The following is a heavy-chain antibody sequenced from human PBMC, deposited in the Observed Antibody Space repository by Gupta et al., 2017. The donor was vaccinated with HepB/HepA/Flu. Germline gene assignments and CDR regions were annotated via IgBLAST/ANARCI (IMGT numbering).Heavy chain of an antibody. D-gene: IGHD3-3*01. Sequence: QVQLVQSGGEVKKPGASVKFSCKASGYTFSNYGISWGRQAPGQGLEWMGWINGYTGNANYVQKLQGRVTMTTDTSTTTTYMELGSLRSDDTAVYYCAGVSFRELIDGYYYYGMDVWGQGTTVTVSS. CDR1: GYTFSNYG. CDR2: INGYTGNA. V-gene: IGHV1-18*01. J-gene: IGHJ6*02. CDR3: AGVSFRELIDGYYYYGMDV.